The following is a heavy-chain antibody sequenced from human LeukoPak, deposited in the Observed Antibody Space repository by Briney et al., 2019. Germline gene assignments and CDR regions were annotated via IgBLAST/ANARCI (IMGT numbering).Heavy chain of an antibody. CDR3: ARELDDILTGYLAPDY. V-gene: IGHV3-21*01. CDR2: ISSSSSYI. CDR1: GFTFSSYS. J-gene: IGHJ4*02. Sequence: GGSLRLSCAASGFTFSSYSMNWVRQAPGKGLEWVSSISSSSSYIYYADSVKGRFTISRDNAKNSLYLQMNSLRAEDTAVYYCARELDDILTGYLAPDYWGQGTLVTVSS. D-gene: IGHD3-9*01.